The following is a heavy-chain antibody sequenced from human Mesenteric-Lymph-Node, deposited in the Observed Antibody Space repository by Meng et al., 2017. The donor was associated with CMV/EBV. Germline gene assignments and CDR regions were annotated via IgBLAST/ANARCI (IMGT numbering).Heavy chain of an antibody. D-gene: IGHD2-15*01. J-gene: IGHJ5*02. CDR3: ARGEYCSGGSCYSGANWFDP. Sequence: SETLSLTCTVSGGSISSSSYYWGWIRQPPGKGLEWIGSIYYSGSTNYNPSLKSRVTISVDTSKNQFSLKLSSVTAADTAVYYCARGEYCSGGSCYSGANWFDPWGQGTLVTVSS. V-gene: IGHV4-39*07. CDR2: IYYSGST. CDR1: GGSISSSSYY.